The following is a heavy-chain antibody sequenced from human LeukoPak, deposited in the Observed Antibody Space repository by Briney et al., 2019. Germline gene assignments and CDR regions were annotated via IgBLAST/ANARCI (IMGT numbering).Heavy chain of an antibody. V-gene: IGHV3-23*01. Sequence: GGSLRLSCAASGFTFSGYAMTWVRQAPGKGLEWVSFISSSGGSTYYADSVKGRFTISRDNSKNTLYLQMNSLRAEDTAVYYCARGPHYYDSSHSPYDLWGRGTLVTVSS. CDR3: ARGPHYYDSSHSPYDL. CDR2: ISSSGGST. D-gene: IGHD3-22*01. J-gene: IGHJ2*01. CDR1: GFTFSGYA.